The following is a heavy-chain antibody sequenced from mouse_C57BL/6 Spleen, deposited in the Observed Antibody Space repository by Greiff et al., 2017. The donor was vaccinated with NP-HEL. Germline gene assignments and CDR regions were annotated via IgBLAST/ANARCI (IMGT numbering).Heavy chain of an antibody. V-gene: IGHV1-26*01. D-gene: IGHD2-5*01. CDR3: ARGTSYYSNPFAY. Sequence: EVQLQQSGPELVKPGASVKISCKASGYTFTDYYMNWVKQSHGKSLEWIGDINPNNGGTSYNQKFKGKATLTVDKSSSTAYMELRSLTSEDSAVYYCARGTSYYSNPFAYWGQGTLVTVSA. J-gene: IGHJ3*01. CDR2: INPNNGGT. CDR1: GYTFTDYY.